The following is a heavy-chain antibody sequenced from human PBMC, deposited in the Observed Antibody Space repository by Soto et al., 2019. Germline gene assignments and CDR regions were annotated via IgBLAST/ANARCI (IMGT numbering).Heavy chain of an antibody. V-gene: IGHV1-69*01. Sequence: QVQLVQSGAEVKKPGSSVKVSCKASGGTFSSYAISWVRQAPGQGLEWMGGIIPILGTANYAQKFQGRVTITADESTSTAYMELSSLRSEDTAVYYCATPQAPYGYYPFDYWGQGTLVTVSS. J-gene: IGHJ4*02. CDR1: GGTFSSYA. CDR3: ATPQAPYGYYPFDY. D-gene: IGHD4-17*01. CDR2: IIPILGTA.